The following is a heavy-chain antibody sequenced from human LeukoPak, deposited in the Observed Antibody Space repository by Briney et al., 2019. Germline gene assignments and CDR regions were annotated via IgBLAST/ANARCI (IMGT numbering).Heavy chain of an antibody. J-gene: IGHJ3*02. V-gene: IGHV3-21*01. D-gene: IGHD3-16*01. CDR2: ICSSSSYI. CDR3: ARAIVLLPWLSGAFDI. CDR1: GFTFSSYS. Sequence: GGSLRLSCAASGFTFSSYSMNWVRQAPGKGLEWVSSICSSSSYIYYADSVKGRFTISRDNAKNSLYLQINSLRAEDTAVYYCARAIVLLPWLSGAFDIWGQGTMVTVSS.